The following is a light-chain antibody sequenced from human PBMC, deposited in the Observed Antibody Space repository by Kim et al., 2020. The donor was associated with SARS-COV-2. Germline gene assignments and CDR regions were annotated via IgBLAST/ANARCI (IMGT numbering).Light chain of an antibody. CDR2: LNIDGSH. Sequence: APVKLTCTLSSGHRSHAIVWHQQQPEKGPRFLMNLNIDGSHTKGDGIPDRFSGSSSGAERYLTISSLQSEDEADYYCQTWGTGIRVFGRGTQLTVL. V-gene: IGLV4-69*01. J-gene: IGLJ3*02. CDR3: QTWGTGIRV. CDR1: SGHRSHA.